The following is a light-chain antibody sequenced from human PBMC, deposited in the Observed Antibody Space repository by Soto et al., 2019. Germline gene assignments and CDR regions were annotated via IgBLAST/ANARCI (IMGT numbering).Light chain of an antibody. CDR2: GAS. Sequence: EIVMTQSPATLSVSPGERATLSCRASQSVSSNLAWYQQKPGQAPRLLIYGASSRATGIPDRFSGSGSGTDSTLTISRLEPEDFAVYYCQHYGSSWTFGQGTKVDIK. CDR1: QSVSSN. J-gene: IGKJ1*01. CDR3: QHYGSSWT. V-gene: IGKV3-20*01.